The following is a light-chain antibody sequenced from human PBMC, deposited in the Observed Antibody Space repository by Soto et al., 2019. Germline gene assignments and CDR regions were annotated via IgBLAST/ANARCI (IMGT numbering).Light chain of an antibody. CDR3: QQTYSALNS. CDR2: TAS. J-gene: IGKJ2*03. V-gene: IGKV1-39*01. CDR1: QNIRTY. Sequence: DIQVTQSPSSLSASVGDRVTITCRASQNIRTYLNWYQQRPGKPPKLLIHTASTLQSGVPSMFSGSGSGTDFTLPIRSLHPEAFGSYSCQQTYSALNSFEQGA.